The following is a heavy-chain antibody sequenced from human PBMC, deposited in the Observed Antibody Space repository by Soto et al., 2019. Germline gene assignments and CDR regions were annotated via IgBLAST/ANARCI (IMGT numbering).Heavy chain of an antibody. CDR3: ARGSGGYSGGYYYYYGMDV. CDR1: GGSISSYY. J-gene: IGHJ6*02. V-gene: IGHV4-59*01. CDR2: IYYSGST. D-gene: IGHD1-26*01. Sequence: SETLSLTCTVSGGSISSYYWSWIRQPPGKGLEWIGYIYYSGSTNYNPSLKSRVTISVDTSKNQFSLKLSSVTAADTAVYYCARGSGGYSGGYYYYYGMDVWGQGTTVTVSS.